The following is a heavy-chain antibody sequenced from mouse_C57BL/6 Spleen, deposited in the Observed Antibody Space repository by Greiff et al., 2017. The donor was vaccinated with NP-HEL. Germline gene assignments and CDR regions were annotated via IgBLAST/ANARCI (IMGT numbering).Heavy chain of an antibody. CDR3: ARLRDYDDAMDY. V-gene: IGHV1-19*01. Sequence: EVQLQQSGPVLVKPGASVKMSCKASGYTFTDYYMNWVKQSHGKSLEWIGVINPYNGGTSYNQKFKGKATLTVDKSSSTAYMELNSLTSEDSAVYYCARLRDYDDAMDYWGQGTSVTVSS. CDR2: INPYNGGT. CDR1: GYTFTDYY. J-gene: IGHJ4*01. D-gene: IGHD2-4*01.